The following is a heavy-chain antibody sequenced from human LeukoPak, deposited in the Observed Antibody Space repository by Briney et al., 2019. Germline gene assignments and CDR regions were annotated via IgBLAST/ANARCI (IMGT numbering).Heavy chain of an antibody. CDR3: AGGFRSAWYLDY. D-gene: IGHD3-3*01. Sequence: GGSLRLSCAASGFTVSSNSMTWFRQAPGKGLEWVSIIYGGDNTYYADSVEGRFTISRDNSKNTLYLQMNSLTAEDTAVYYCAGGFRSAWYLDYWGQGTLVTVSS. J-gene: IGHJ4*02. CDR1: GFTVSSNS. CDR2: IYGGDNT. V-gene: IGHV3-53*01.